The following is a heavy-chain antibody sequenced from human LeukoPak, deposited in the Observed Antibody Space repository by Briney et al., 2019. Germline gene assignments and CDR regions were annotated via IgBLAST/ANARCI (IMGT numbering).Heavy chain of an antibody. CDR3: ARQREMDYYFDY. V-gene: IGHV4-39*01. D-gene: IGHD2-2*03. CDR1: GGSISSSSYY. J-gene: IGHJ4*02. Sequence: SETLSPPCTVSGGSISSSSYYWGWVRPPPGEGLGWIGSIYYSGSTYYNPSLKSRVTISVDTSKNQFSLKLSSVTAADTAVYYCARQREMDYYFDYWGQGTLVTVSS. CDR2: IYYSGST.